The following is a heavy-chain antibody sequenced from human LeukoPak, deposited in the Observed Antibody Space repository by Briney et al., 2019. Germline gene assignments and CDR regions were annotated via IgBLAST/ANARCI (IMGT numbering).Heavy chain of an antibody. D-gene: IGHD5-18*01. V-gene: IGHV3-23*01. Sequence: PGGSLRLSCAASGFTFSNYAMSWVRQAPGKGLEWVSTISGSGDTTYYADSVKGRFTIYRDNSKNTLYLQMNSLRAEDTAVYYCAKAKTQAMVLPGNYWGQGTLVTVSS. J-gene: IGHJ4*02. CDR3: AKAKTQAMVLPGNY. CDR2: ISGSGDTT. CDR1: GFTFSNYA.